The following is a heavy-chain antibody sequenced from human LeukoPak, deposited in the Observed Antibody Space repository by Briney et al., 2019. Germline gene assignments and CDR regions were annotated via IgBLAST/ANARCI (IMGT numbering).Heavy chain of an antibody. Sequence: ASVKVSCKASGYTFTGYYMHWVRQAPGQGLEWMGWINPNSGGTNYAQKFQGRVTMTRDTSISTAYMELSRLRSDDTAVYYCARARIAARPNYFDYWGREPWSPSPQ. D-gene: IGHD6-6*01. V-gene: IGHV1-2*02. CDR3: ARARIAARPNYFDY. CDR2: INPNSGGT. CDR1: GYTFTGYY. J-gene: IGHJ4*02.